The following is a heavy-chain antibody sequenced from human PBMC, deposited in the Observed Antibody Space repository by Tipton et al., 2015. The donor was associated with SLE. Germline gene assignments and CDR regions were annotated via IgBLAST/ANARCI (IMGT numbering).Heavy chain of an antibody. CDR1: GDSISSSSYY. J-gene: IGHJ3*02. CDR2: VYYTGNT. D-gene: IGHD7-27*01. Sequence: TLSLTCIVSGDSISSSSYYWGWIRQPPGKGLEWVGTVYYTGNTFYNPSLKSRVTISVDTSKNQFSLKLSSVTAADTAVYFCARGPNWGLDDAFDIWGQGTMVTVSS. V-gene: IGHV4-39*07. CDR3: ARGPNWGLDDAFDI.